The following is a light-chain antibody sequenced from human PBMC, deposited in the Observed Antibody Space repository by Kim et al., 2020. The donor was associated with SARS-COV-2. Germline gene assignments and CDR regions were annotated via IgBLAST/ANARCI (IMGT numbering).Light chain of an antibody. CDR1: QDINIW. V-gene: IGKV1D-16*01. J-gene: IGKJ5*01. CDR2: AAS. CDR3: QQYVSYPNT. Sequence: APVVERVTISCRASQDINIWLAWYQQRPGKAPKSLIYAASNLQTGVPGRFSGSGSGTEFTLTIRSLQPEDFATYYCQQYVSYPNTFGQGTRLEIK.